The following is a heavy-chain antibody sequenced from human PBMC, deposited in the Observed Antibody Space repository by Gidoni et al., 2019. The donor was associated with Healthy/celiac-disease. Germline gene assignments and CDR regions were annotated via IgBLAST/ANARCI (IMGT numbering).Heavy chain of an antibody. J-gene: IGHJ3*02. Sequence: QVQLQQWGAGLLKPSETLSLTCAAHGGSFSGYYWSWIRQPPGKGLEWIGEINHSGSTNYNTSLKSRVTISVDTSKNQFSLKLSSVTAADTAVYYCARGLLSYGDFREIWGQGTMVTVSS. CDR3: ARGLLSYGDFREI. CDR2: INHSGST. V-gene: IGHV4-34*01. CDR1: GGSFSGYY. D-gene: IGHD4-17*01.